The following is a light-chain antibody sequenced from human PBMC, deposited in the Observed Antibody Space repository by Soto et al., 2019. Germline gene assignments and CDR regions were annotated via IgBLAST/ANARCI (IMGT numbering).Light chain of an antibody. V-gene: IGKV1-16*01. CDR1: QDINNF. CDR2: AAS. CDR3: QQYVIFPLT. Sequence: DIQMTQSPSSLSASIGDRVTITCRASQDINNFLAWFHHKPGEAPKSLIYAASTLQPGVPSRFIASGSGTEFTLTINDLQPEDFATYYCQQYVIFPLTFGGGTKVDVK. J-gene: IGKJ4*01.